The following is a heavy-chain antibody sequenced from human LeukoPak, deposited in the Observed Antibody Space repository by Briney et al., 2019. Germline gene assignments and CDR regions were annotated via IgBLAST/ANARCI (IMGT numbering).Heavy chain of an antibody. V-gene: IGHV3-21*04. CDR1: GFTFISYN. CDR3: ARVRYCSGGSCYPYGMDV. Sequence: GGSLRLSCAASGFTFISYNMNWVRQAPGKGLEWVSSTGSNSRNIYYVDSVKGRFTISRDNAKNSLYLQMNSLRAEDTAVYYCARVRYCSGGSCYPYGMDVWGQGTTVTVSS. J-gene: IGHJ6*02. CDR2: TGSNSRNI. D-gene: IGHD2-15*01.